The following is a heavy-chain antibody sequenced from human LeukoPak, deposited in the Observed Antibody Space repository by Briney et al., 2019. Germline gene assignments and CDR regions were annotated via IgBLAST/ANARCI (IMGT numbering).Heavy chain of an antibody. Sequence: GASVKVSCKTSGYTFTDYYLHYMRQAPGQGLEWMGWINPNRGDATYAQKFQGRVTITRDTSITTAYMELSRLTSDDTAVYYCTREDYWGQGTLVTVSS. V-gene: IGHV1-2*02. CDR2: INPNRGDA. J-gene: IGHJ4*02. CDR1: GYTFTDYY. CDR3: TREDY.